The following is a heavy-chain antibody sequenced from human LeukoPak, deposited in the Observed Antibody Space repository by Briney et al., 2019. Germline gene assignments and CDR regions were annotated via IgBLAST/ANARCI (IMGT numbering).Heavy chain of an antibody. CDR3: AKDPEVVVAATGFDY. D-gene: IGHD2-15*01. J-gene: IGHJ4*02. CDR2: ISYDGSNK. CDR1: GFTFSSYG. Sequence: GGSLRLSCAASGFTFSSYGMHWVRQAPGKGLEWVAVISYDGSNKYYADSVKGRFTISRDNSKNTLYLQMNSLRAEDTAVYYCAKDPEVVVAATGFDYWGQGTLVTVSS. V-gene: IGHV3-30*18.